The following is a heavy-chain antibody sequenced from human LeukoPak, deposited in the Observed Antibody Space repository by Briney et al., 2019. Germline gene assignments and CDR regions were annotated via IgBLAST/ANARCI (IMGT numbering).Heavy chain of an antibody. CDR3: AKAFAFVGANFFDY. D-gene: IGHD1-26*01. Sequence: GGSLRLSCAASGFTFSIYAMSWVCQAPGKGLEWVSAIGDTTYYADSVEGRFTISRDNSKNTLYLQMNSLRAEDAAIYYCAKAFAFVGANFFDYWGQGTLVTVSS. V-gene: IGHV3-23*01. J-gene: IGHJ4*02. CDR2: IGDTT. CDR1: GFTFSIYA.